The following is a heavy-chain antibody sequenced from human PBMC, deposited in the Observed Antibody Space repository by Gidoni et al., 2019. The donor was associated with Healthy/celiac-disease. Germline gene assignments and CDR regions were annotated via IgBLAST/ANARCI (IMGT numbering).Heavy chain of an antibody. V-gene: IGHV3-23*01. Sequence: EVQLLESGGGLVTPGGSLRLSCAASGFPFSSYARSWVRQAPGKGLEWVSASSGSGGSKYYADSVKGRFTISRDNSKNTLYLQMNSLRAEDTAVYYCAKMNRDYYGMDVWGQGTTVTVSS. CDR3: AKMNRDYYGMDV. CDR2: SSGSGGSK. J-gene: IGHJ6*02. CDR1: GFPFSSYA.